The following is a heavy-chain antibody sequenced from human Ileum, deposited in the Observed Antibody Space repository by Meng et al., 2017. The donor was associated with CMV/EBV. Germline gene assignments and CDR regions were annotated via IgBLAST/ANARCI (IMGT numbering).Heavy chain of an antibody. Sequence: GESLKISCAASGFTFSSYWMNWVRQAPGKGLEWVANIKQDGSEKTYVDSVKGRFTISRDNAKNSLYLQMNSLRGEDTAVYYCARGSSAGLRNFDYWGQGTLVTVSS. J-gene: IGHJ4*02. D-gene: IGHD6-19*01. CDR2: IKQDGSEK. CDR1: GFTFSSYW. CDR3: ARGSSAGLRNFDY. V-gene: IGHV3-7*01.